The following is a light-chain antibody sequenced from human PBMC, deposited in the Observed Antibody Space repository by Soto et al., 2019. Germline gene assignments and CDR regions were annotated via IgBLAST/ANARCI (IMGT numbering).Light chain of an antibody. CDR1: QSASTRH. V-gene: IGKV3D-20*02. J-gene: IGKJ5*01. CDR3: QQRSNWPPAIT. CDR2: SAF. Sequence: VYTESPATLSLPPGVIAPISCRASQSASTRHLAWYQQKPGQAPRLLIYSAFSRATGIPARFSGSGSGADFTLTISSLEPEDFAVYYCQQRSNWPPAITFGQGTRLEIK.